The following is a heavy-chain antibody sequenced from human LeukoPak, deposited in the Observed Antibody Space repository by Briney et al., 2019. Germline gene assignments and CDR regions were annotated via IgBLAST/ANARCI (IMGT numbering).Heavy chain of an antibody. J-gene: IGHJ3*02. CDR3: VKLGRGWSFNDAFDI. D-gene: IGHD6-19*01. Sequence: LAARSLRLSFAASGFTFDDYDMHWVRQAPGKGLEWVSGISWDSGSIGYADSVKGPFTISRDNAKNSLYLQMNSLRAEDTALYYCVKLGRGWSFNDAFDIWGQGTMVTVSS. V-gene: IGHV3-9*01. CDR1: GFTFDDYD. CDR2: ISWDSGSI.